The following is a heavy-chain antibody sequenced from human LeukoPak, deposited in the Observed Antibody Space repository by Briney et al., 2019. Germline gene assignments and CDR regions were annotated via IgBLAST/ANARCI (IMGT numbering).Heavy chain of an antibody. J-gene: IGHJ4*02. CDR1: GFTFSSYW. CDR3: AKAATSPPGYYFDY. CDR2: INSDGSST. Sequence: PGGSLRLSCAASGFTFSSYWMHWVRQAPGKGLVWVSRINSDGSSTSYADSVKGRFTISRDNAKNTLYLQMNSLRAEDTAVYYCAKAATSPPGYYFDYWGQGTLVTVSS. V-gene: IGHV3-74*01.